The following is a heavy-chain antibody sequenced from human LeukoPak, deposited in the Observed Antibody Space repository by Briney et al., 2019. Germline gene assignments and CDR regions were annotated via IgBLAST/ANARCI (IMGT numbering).Heavy chain of an antibody. D-gene: IGHD2-2*01. Sequence: GGSLRLSCAASGFTFSSYSMNWVRQAPGKGLEWVSSISSSSSYIYYADSVKGRFTISRDDAKNSLYLQMNSLRADDTAVYYCARWFCTSTTCYYDYWGQGTLVTVSS. CDR1: GFTFSSYS. V-gene: IGHV3-21*03. CDR3: ARWFCTSTTCYYDY. CDR2: ISSSSSYI. J-gene: IGHJ4*02.